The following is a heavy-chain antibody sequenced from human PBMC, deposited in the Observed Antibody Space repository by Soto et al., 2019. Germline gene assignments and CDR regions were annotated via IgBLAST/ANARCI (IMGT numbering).Heavy chain of an antibody. Sequence: GASVKVSCKASGGTFSSYAISWVRQAPGQGLEWMGGIIPIFGTANYAQKFQGRVTITADESTSTTYMELSSLRSEDTAVYYCARYDSSGYYDYWGQGTLVTVSS. CDR1: GGTFSSYA. D-gene: IGHD3-22*01. J-gene: IGHJ4*02. V-gene: IGHV1-69*13. CDR2: IIPIFGTA. CDR3: ARYDSSGYYDY.